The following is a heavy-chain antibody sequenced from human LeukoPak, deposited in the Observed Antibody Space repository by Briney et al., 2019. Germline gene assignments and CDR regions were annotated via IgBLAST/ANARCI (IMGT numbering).Heavy chain of an antibody. CDR2: IYSGGSA. Sequence: GGSLRLSCAASGFTVSSNYMTWVRQAPGKGLEWVSVIYSGGSAYYADSVKGRFTISRDNSKNTLYLQMNSLRAEDTAVYYCASTVSGFGELNYWGQGTLVTVSS. CDR3: ASTVSGFGELNY. CDR1: GFTVSSNY. V-gene: IGHV3-66*02. D-gene: IGHD3-10*01. J-gene: IGHJ4*02.